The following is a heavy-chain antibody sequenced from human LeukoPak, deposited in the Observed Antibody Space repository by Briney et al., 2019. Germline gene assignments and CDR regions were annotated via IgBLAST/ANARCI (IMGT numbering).Heavy chain of an antibody. V-gene: IGHV4-59*08. D-gene: IGHD1-1*01. CDR2: IYYSGST. J-gene: IGHJ6*03. CDR1: GGSISTYY. Sequence: SETLSLTCTVSGGSISTYYWSWVRHPPGKGLEWIGYIYYSGSTNYNPSLKSRVTISIDTSKNQFSLKVSSVTAADTAVYYCARHGLEPTSFYYYMDVWGKGTTVTVSS. CDR3: ARHGLEPTSFYYYMDV.